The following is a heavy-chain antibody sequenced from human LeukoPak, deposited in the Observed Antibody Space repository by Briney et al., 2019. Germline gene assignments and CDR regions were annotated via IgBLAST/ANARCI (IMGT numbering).Heavy chain of an antibody. Sequence: GGSLRLSCAASGFTFTGFHMNWVRQTPGGGPEWLSSISVGSNYIDYAHSVKGRFTISRDNAKNAVYLQMNSLRAEDTAVYYCARDGLIAAAGLDYWGQGTLVTVSS. CDR1: GFTFTGFH. D-gene: IGHD6-13*01. CDR2: ISVGSNYI. J-gene: IGHJ4*02. CDR3: ARDGLIAAAGLDY. V-gene: IGHV3-21*01.